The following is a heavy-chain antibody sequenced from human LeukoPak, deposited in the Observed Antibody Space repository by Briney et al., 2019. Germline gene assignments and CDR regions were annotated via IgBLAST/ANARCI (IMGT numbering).Heavy chain of an antibody. D-gene: IGHD4-17*01. CDR1: GGSISSYY. V-gene: IGHV4-59*08. J-gene: IGHJ3*02. CDR3: ATHPTVTTLDDAFDI. CDR2: IYYSGST. Sequence: SETLSLTCTVSGGSISSYYWSWIRQPPGKGLEWIGYIYYSGSTNYNPSLKSRVTISVDTSKNQFSLKLSSVTAADTAVYYCATHPTVTTLDDAFDIWGQGTMVTVSS.